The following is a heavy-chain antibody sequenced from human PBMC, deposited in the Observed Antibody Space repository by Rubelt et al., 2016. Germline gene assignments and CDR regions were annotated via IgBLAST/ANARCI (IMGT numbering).Heavy chain of an antibody. CDR1: GYTFTSYG. CDR3: ARGWVAAAGPPDY. V-gene: IGHV1-2*02. D-gene: IGHD6-13*01. Sequence: QVQLVQSGAEVKKPGASVKVSCKASGYTFTSYGISWVRQAPGQGLEWMGWINPNSGGTNFAQMVEGRCTMTRDTSISTAYMELSSLRSEDTAVYYCARGWVAAAGPPDYWGQGTLVTVSS. CDR2: INPNSGGT. J-gene: IGHJ4*02.